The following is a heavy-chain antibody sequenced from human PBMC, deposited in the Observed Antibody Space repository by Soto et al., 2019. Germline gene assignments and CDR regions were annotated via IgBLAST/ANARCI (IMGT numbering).Heavy chain of an antibody. CDR3: ARTPDI. V-gene: IGHV4-30-4*01. CDR2: IFYSGNT. CDR1: GGSIRSGDYY. J-gene: IGHJ3*02. Sequence: SETLSLTCTVSGGSIRSGDYYWCWIRQPPGKGLEWIGNIFYSGNTHYNPALSSRLSISVDTSKNQFSLKLSSVTAADTAVYYCARTPDIWGQGTMVTVSS.